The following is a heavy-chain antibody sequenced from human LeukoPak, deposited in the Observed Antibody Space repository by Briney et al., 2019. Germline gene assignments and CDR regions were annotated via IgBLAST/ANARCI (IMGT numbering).Heavy chain of an antibody. CDR1: GGTFSSYA. CDR2: IIPIFGTA. V-gene: IGHV1-69*13. CDR3: ATDRITMVRGVIRWLDY. J-gene: IGHJ4*02. Sequence: SVKVSCKASGGTFSSYAISWVRQAPGQGLEWMGGIIPIFGTANYAQKFQGRVTITADESTSTAYMELSSLRFEDTAVYYCATDRITMVRGVIRWLDYWGQGTLVTVSS. D-gene: IGHD3-10*01.